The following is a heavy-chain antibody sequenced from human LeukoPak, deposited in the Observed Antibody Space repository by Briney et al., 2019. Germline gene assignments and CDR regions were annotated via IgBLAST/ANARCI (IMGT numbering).Heavy chain of an antibody. CDR2: IYYSGST. CDR3: ARDNSGWYNWFDP. CDR1: GGSISSSSYY. J-gene: IGHJ5*02. Sequence: SETLSLTCTVSGGSISSSSYYWGWIRQPPGKGLEWIGSIYYSGSTYYNPSLKSRVTISVDTSKNQFSLKLSSVTAADTAVYYCARDNSGWYNWFDPWGQGTLVTVSS. D-gene: IGHD6-19*01. V-gene: IGHV4-39*07.